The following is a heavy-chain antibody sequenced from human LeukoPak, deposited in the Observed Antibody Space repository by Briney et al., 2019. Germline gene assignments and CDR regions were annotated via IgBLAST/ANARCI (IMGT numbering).Heavy chain of an antibody. D-gene: IGHD5-12*01. Sequence: GGSLRLSCAASGFSFINYAMSWVRQAPARGPEWLSSMKGGGETFYADSVKGRFTLSRDDSRNTVYLQLNNLRVEDTAIYYCARVKRGYDWKEFDYWGQGTLVTVSS. CDR1: GFSFINYA. V-gene: IGHV3-23*01. J-gene: IGHJ4*02. CDR3: ARVKRGYDWKEFDY. CDR2: MKGGGET.